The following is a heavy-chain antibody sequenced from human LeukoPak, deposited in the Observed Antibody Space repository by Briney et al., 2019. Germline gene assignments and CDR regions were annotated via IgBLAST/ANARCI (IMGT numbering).Heavy chain of an antibody. V-gene: IGHV3-9*03. CDR2: INWNSAKT. CDR3: AKDFGNDATNPLFDY. Sequence: GGSLRLSCAASGFTFDDYAMHWVRQAPGKGLEWVAGINWNSAKTGYADSVRGRFTISRDSAKNSLYLQMNSLRAEDMALYYCAKDFGNDATNPLFDYWGHGTLVTVSS. CDR1: GFTFDDYA. J-gene: IGHJ4*01. D-gene: IGHD3-16*01.